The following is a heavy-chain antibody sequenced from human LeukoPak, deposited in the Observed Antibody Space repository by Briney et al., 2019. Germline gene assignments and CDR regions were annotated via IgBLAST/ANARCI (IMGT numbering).Heavy chain of an antibody. CDR1: GFTDSSNY. CDR2: ISGGGGDT. V-gene: IGHV3-23*01. Sequence: GGSLRLSCAASGFTDSSNYMSWVRQAPGKGLEWVSGISGGGGDTYYADSVKGRFTISRDNRKNTLSVQMNSLRADDTAVYYCARAPGAFDIWGQGTMVTVSS. J-gene: IGHJ3*02. CDR3: ARAPGAFDI.